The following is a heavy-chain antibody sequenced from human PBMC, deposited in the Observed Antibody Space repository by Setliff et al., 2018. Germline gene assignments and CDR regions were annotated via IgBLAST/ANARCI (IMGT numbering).Heavy chain of an antibody. CDR1: GFTFSHYA. J-gene: IGHJ6*03. D-gene: IGHD2-21*02. CDR2: IRGSEGRMTA. V-gene: IGHV3-23*01. CDR3: AKCGGDHCCPLYQYYMDV. Sequence: PGGSLRLSCAASGFTFSHYAMTWTRQAPGKGLEWVSVIRGSEGRMTASYVDSVRGRFTISRDNSKNTVYLQVNSLRGEDTAVYYCAKCGGDHCCPLYQYYMDVWGKGTTVTVSS.